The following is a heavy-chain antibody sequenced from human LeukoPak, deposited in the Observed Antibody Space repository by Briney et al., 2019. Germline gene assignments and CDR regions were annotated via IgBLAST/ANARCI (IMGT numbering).Heavy chain of an antibody. D-gene: IGHD3-22*01. J-gene: IGHJ3*02. CDR3: ATDRISWLLPTAEPSPFDI. V-gene: IGHV1-24*01. Sequence: GASVKVSCKVSGYTLTELSMHWVRQAPGKGLEWMGGFDPEDGETIYAQKFQGRVTMTEDTSTDTAYMELSSLRSEDTAVYYCATDRISWLLPTAEPSPFDIWGQGTMVTGSS. CDR2: FDPEDGET. CDR1: GYTLTELS.